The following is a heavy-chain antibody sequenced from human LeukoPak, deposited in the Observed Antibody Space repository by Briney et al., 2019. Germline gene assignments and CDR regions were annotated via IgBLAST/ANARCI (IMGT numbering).Heavy chain of an antibody. CDR1: GGSISSSSYY. Sequence: SETLSLTCTVSGGSISSSSYYWSWIRQPPGRGLEWIGYIYYSGSTNYNPSLKSRVTISVDTSKNQFSLKLSSVTAADTAVYYCARHVVGGLNFDYWGQGTLVTVSS. J-gene: IGHJ4*02. CDR2: IYYSGST. V-gene: IGHV4-61*05. D-gene: IGHD2-15*01. CDR3: ARHVVGGLNFDY.